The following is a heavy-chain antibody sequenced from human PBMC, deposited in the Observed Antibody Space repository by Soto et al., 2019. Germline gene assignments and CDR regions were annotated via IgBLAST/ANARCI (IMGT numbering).Heavy chain of an antibody. CDR2: ISAYNGNT. Sequence: ASVKVSCKASGYTFTSYGISWVRQAPGQGLEWMGWISAYNGNTNYAQKLQGRVTMTTDTSTSTAYMELRSLRSDDTAVYYCARDRLLYYDSSGFIDYWVQGTLVTVSS. CDR3: ARDRLLYYDSSGFIDY. J-gene: IGHJ4*02. D-gene: IGHD3-22*01. V-gene: IGHV1-18*01. CDR1: GYTFTSYG.